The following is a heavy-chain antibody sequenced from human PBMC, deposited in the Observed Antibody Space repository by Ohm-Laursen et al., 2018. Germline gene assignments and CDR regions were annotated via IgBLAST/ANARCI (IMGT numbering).Heavy chain of an antibody. D-gene: IGHD6-13*01. CDR1: GGSISSYY. V-gene: IGHV4-4*07. Sequence: GTLSLTCIVSGGSISSYYWSWIRQPAGKGLEWIGRIYTSGSTNYNPSLKSRVTISMDTSKNQFSLKLSPVTAADTAVYYCARIHYSSTSEDYFDYWGQGALVTVSS. CDR2: IYTSGST. J-gene: IGHJ4*02. CDR3: ARIHYSSTSEDYFDY.